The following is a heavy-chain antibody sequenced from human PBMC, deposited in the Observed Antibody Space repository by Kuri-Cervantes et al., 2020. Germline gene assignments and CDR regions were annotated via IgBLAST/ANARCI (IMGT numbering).Heavy chain of an antibody. D-gene: IGHD3-10*01. V-gene: IGHV3-48*01. J-gene: IGHJ4*02. CDR2: ISSSSSTI. CDR1: GFTFSSYS. CDR3: TKDHLYGNFGECFDY. Sequence: GGSLRLSCAASGFTFSSYSMNWVRQAPGKGLEWVSYISSSSSTIYYADSVKGRFTISRDNSRDTLYLQMNSLRAEDTAIYYCTKDHLYGNFGECFDYWGQGARVTVSS.